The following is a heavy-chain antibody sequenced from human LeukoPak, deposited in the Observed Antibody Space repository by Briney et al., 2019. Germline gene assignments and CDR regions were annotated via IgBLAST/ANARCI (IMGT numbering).Heavy chain of an antibody. CDR2: ISSSGSTK. J-gene: IGHJ5*02. V-gene: IGHV3-11*04. CDR3: ARVGRFLSRFDP. D-gene: IGHD3-3*01. CDR1: GFTFSDYY. Sequence: GGSLRLSCAASGFTFSDYYMIWIRQAPGKGLEWVSYISSSGSTKYYADSVKGRFTISRDNTKNSLYLQMNSLRAEDTAVYYCARVGRFLSRFDPWGQGTLVTVSS.